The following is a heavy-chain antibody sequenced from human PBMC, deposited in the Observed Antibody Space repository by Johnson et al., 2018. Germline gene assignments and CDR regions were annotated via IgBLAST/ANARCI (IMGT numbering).Heavy chain of an antibody. CDR1: GGSISSYY. V-gene: IGHV4-59*12. J-gene: IGHJ4*02. D-gene: IGHD7-27*01. Sequence: QVGLREGGPGLVEPSETLSLTCTVSGGSISSYYWSWIRQPPGKGLEWIGYIYYSGSTNYNPSLKRPVTISVETSKNQFTLESMSATAADTALYYGARENLGGLDDWGQGTLVTVSS. CDR2: IYYSGST. CDR3: ARENLGGLDD.